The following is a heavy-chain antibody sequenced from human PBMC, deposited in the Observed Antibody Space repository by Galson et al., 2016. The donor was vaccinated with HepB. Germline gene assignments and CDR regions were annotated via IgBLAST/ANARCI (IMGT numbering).Heavy chain of an antibody. J-gene: IGHJ6*02. Sequence: SLRLSCAASGFTFGSYAMHWVRQAPGKGLEWVAVMWYDGSKKYYSDSVKGRFTISRDNSKNTLNLQMNSLRVEDTAVFYCARDLGGAGPSAYGMDVWGRETTFTVSS. CDR3: ARDLGGAGPSAYGMDV. CDR1: GFTFGSYA. CDR2: MWYDGSKK. D-gene: IGHD3-10*01. V-gene: IGHV3-33*01.